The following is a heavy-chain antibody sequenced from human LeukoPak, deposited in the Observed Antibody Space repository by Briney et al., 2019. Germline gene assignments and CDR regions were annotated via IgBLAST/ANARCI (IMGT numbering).Heavy chain of an antibody. Sequence: GASVKVSCKASGYTFTSYGISWMRQAPGQGLEWMGWISAYNGNTIYAQKLQGRVTMTADTSTSTAYMGLRSLRSDDTAVYYCARVTYYYDTSGYHYWGQGTLVTVSS. V-gene: IGHV1-18*01. J-gene: IGHJ4*02. D-gene: IGHD3-22*01. CDR2: ISAYNGNT. CDR1: GYTFTSYG. CDR3: ARVTYYYDTSGYHY.